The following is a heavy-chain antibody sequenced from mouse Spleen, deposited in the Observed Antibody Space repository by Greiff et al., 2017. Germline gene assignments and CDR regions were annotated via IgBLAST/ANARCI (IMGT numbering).Heavy chain of an antibody. CDR1: GYTFTSYW. CDR3: AVVGNPWFAY. Sequence: VQLQQPGAELVKPGASVKLSCKASGYTFTSYWMQWVKQRPGQGLEWIGEIDPSDSYTNYNQKFKGKATLTVDTSSSTAYMQLSSLTSEDSAVYYCAVVGNPWFAYWGQGTLVTVSA. J-gene: IGHJ3*01. CDR2: IDPSDSYT. V-gene: IGHV1-50*01. D-gene: IGHD1-1*01.